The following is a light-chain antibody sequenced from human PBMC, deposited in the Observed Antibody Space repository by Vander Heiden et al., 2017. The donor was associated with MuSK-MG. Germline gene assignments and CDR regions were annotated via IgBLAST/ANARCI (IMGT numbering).Light chain of an antibody. CDR1: QSVSSY. V-gene: IGKV3-11*01. Sequence: EIVLTQSPATLSLSPGERATLSCRASQSVSSYLAWYQQKPGQAPRLLIYGASNRATGIPARFSGSGSGTDFTLTISSQEPEDFAVYYCQQHSNWLSLTFGQGTQVEIK. CDR3: QQHSNWLSLT. J-gene: IGKJ5*01. CDR2: GAS.